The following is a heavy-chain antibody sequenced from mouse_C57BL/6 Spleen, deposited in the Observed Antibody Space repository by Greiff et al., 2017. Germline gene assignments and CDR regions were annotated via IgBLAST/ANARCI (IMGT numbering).Heavy chain of an antibody. Sequence: QVQLQQSGPELVKPGASVKISCKASGYAFSSSWMNWVKQRPGKGLEWIGRIYPGDGDTNYNGKFKGKATLTADKSSSTAYMQLSSLTSEDSAVYFCAREGLRSGYFDYWGQGTTLTVSS. J-gene: IGHJ2*01. V-gene: IGHV1-82*01. CDR2: IYPGDGDT. D-gene: IGHD2-4*01. CDR3: AREGLRSGYFDY. CDR1: GYAFSSSW.